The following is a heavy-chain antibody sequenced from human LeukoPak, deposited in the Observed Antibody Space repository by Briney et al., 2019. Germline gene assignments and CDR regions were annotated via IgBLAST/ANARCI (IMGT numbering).Heavy chain of an antibody. J-gene: IGHJ4*02. CDR2: YYRSGST. Sequence: PSETLSLTCTVSGGSIRSDSYQWSWIRQSAGKGLEWIGRYYRSGSTNFSPSLKSRVTLAVDTSKNQFSLRLSSVTAADTAIYYCARGLWGLWPEGAFDNWGQGILVTVSS. D-gene: IGHD4/OR15-4a*01. CDR3: ARGLWGLWPEGAFDN. V-gene: IGHV4-61*02. CDR1: GGSIRSDSYQ.